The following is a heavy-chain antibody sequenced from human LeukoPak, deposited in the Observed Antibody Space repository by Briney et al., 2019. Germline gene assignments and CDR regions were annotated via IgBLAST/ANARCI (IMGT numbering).Heavy chain of an antibody. Sequence: SETLSLTCIVSGGSINFYYWNWIRQPPGKGLEWIGYISYSGSTHYTPSLKSRVTMSVDTSKSQFSLKLNSLTAADTAVYYCASSSPWGGLPAAGPRYFDPWGQGTLVIISS. CDR2: ISYSGST. CDR1: GGSINFYY. J-gene: IGHJ5*02. CDR3: ASSSPWGGLPAAGPRYFDP. D-gene: IGHD6-13*01. V-gene: IGHV4-59*01.